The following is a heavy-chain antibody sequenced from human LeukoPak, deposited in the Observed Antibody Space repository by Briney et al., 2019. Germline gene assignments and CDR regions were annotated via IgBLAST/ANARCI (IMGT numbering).Heavy chain of an antibody. Sequence: GGSLRLSCAASGFLFSSYTMNWVRQAPGKGLEWVSYISSNGNARYYADSMKGRFTISRDNAKNSLYLQMNSLRAEDTAVYYCAREGGEMLTVWGQGALVTVSS. D-gene: IGHD3-9*01. CDR2: ISSNGNAR. CDR1: GFLFSSYT. CDR3: AREGGEMLTV. V-gene: IGHV3-21*01. J-gene: IGHJ4*02.